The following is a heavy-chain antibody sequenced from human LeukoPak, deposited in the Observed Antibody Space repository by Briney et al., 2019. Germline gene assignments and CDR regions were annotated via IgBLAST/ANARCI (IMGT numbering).Heavy chain of an antibody. CDR2: INPSDIRT. J-gene: IGHJ6*02. V-gene: IGHV1-46*01. Sequence: GASVNVSCKASGYTFTNYFIQWVRHAPGQGLEWMGIINPSDIRTTYTQKFQGRVTITRDTTTSTVFMKLSRLRSEDTAVYYCARLVEPYGLDVWGQGTTVTVS. CDR1: GYTFTNYF. CDR3: ARLVEPYGLDV. D-gene: IGHD1-1*01.